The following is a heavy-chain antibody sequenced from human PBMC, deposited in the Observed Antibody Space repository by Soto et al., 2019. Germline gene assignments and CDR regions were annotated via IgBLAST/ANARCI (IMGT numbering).Heavy chain of an antibody. V-gene: IGHV1-18*04. D-gene: IGHD5-12*01. CDR1: GYTFTSYG. CDR3: AKGWDGYDSGPLHSNYGMDV. CDR2: ISAHNGDT. J-gene: IGHJ6*02. Sequence: QVQLVQSGAEVRKPGASVKVSCKASGYTFTSYGISWVRQAPGQGLEWMGWISAHNGDTNYAQKLAGRSNRSTDTSTKTAEIEPRTLSTCDTAGYYFAKGWDGYDSGPLHSNYGMDVWGQGTTVTVPS.